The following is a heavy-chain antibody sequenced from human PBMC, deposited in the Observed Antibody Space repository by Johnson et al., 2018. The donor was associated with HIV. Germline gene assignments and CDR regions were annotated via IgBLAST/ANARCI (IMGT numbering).Heavy chain of an antibody. CDR1: GFSFNDYG. D-gene: IGHD2-2*02. V-gene: IGHV3-20*04. J-gene: IGHJ3*02. CDR2: VNWNGGST. CDR3: AKGYCSSTSCYIWPHDAFDI. Sequence: VQLVESGGGVVRPGGSLRLSCAASGFSFNDYGMSWVRQAPGLGLEWVSGVNWNGGSTGYADSVKGRFTISRDNSKNTLYLQMNSLRAEDTAVYYCAKGYCSSTSCYIWPHDAFDIWGQGTMVTVSS.